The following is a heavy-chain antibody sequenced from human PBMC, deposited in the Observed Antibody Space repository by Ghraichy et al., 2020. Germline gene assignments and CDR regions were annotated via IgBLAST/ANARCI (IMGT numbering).Heavy chain of an antibody. Sequence: GGSLRLSCAASGFTFSDYAMHWVRQAPGKGLEWVATISYDGSNKYYVDSVRGRFTISRDTSKNTLYLQMNSLRPEDTAVYFCAKVITVKANSLYGGNDYWGQGALVSVSS. D-gene: IGHD6-13*01. CDR1: GFTFSDYA. CDR2: ISYDGSNK. CDR3: AKVITVKANSLYGGNDY. V-gene: IGHV3-30*18. J-gene: IGHJ4*02.